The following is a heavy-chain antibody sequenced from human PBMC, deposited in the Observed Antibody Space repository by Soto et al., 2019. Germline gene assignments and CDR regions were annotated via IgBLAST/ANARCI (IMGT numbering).Heavy chain of an antibody. J-gene: IGHJ5*02. V-gene: IGHV1-18*01. CDR2: ISAYNGNT. Sequence: ASVKVSCKASGYTFTSYGISWLRQAPGQGLEWMGWISAYNGNTNYAQKLQGRVTMTTDTSTSTAYMELRSLRSDDTAVYYCARALLYCSGGSCYSTLMYWFDPWGQGTLVTVSS. D-gene: IGHD2-15*01. CDR1: GYTFTSYG. CDR3: ARALLYCSGGSCYSTLMYWFDP.